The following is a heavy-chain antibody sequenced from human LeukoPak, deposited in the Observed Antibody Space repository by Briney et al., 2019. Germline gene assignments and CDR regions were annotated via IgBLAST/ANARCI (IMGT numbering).Heavy chain of an antibody. CDR3: ATVWATGAYFHL. CDR1: GFTFSSYW. V-gene: IGHV3-7*04. D-gene: IGHD1-1*01. CDR2: IKQDGSEK. J-gene: IGHJ4*02. Sequence: GGSLRLSCAASGFTFSSYWMSWVRQAPGKGLERVANIKQDGSEKYYVDSVKGRFTISRDNAKNTLYLQMNSLRAEDTAVYYCATVWATGAYFHLWGQGTLVTVSS.